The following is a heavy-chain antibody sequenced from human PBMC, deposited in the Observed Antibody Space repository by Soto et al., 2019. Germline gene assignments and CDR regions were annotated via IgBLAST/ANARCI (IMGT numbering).Heavy chain of an antibody. CDR3: ARCPPRDDGSPYDAFDI. J-gene: IGHJ3*02. Sequence: SVKVSCKASGGTFSSYAISWVRQAPGQGLEWMGGIIPIFGTANYAQKFQGRVTITADESTSTAYMELSSLRSEDTAVYYCARCPPRDDGSPYDAFDIWGQGTMVTVSS. CDR2: IIPIFGTA. CDR1: GGTFSSYA. V-gene: IGHV1-69*13.